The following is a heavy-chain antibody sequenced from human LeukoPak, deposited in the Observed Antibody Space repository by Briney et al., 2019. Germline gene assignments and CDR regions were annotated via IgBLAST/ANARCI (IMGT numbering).Heavy chain of an antibody. V-gene: IGHV4-38-2*02. D-gene: IGHD3-9*01. CDR3: AREGGVGDYDILTGYYVPGDFYYYYMDV. J-gene: IGHJ6*03. CDR2: IYHSGST. CDR1: GYSISSGYY. Sequence: PSETLSLTCSVSGYSISSGYYWGWVRQPPGKGLEWIGSIYHSGSTYYNPSLKSRVTMSVDTSKNQFSLKLSSVTAADTAVYYCAREGGVGDYDILTGYYVPGDFYYYYMDVWGKGTTVTISS.